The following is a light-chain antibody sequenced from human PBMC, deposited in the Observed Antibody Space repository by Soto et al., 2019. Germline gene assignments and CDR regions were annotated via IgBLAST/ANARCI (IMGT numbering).Light chain of an antibody. CDR3: QHYNSYPIT. CDR2: KAS. CDR1: QSISSW. V-gene: IGKV1-5*03. J-gene: IGKJ3*01. Sequence: DILMTQSPSTLSASVGDRVTITCRASQSISSWLAWYQQKPGKAPKLLIYKASSLESGVPSRFSGSGSGTEFTLTISSLQPDDFATYYCQHYNSYPITFGPGTKVDIK.